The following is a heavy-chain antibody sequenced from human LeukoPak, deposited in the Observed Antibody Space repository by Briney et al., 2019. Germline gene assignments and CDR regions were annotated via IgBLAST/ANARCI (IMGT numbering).Heavy chain of an antibody. D-gene: IGHD5-12*01. Sequence: SETLSLTCTVSGGSISSYYWSWIRQPPGKGLEWIGYIYHSGSTYYNPSLKSRVTISVDRSKNQFSLKLSSVTAADTAVYYCASSGKHSGYDFTYWGQGTLVTVSS. CDR2: IYHSGST. J-gene: IGHJ4*02. CDR1: GGSISSYY. V-gene: IGHV4-59*12. CDR3: ASSGKHSGYDFTY.